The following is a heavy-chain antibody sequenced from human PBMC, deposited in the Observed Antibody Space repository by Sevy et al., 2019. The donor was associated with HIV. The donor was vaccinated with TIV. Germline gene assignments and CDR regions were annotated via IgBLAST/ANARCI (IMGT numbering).Heavy chain of an antibody. CDR2: ISGSGGST. Sequence: GGSLRLSCAASGFTFSSYAMSWVRQAPGKGLEWVSAISGSGGSTYYADSVKGRFTISRDNSKNTLYLQMNSLRAEDTDVYYCAKDRREAAGNNWFDPWGQGTLVTVSS. D-gene: IGHD6-13*01. CDR1: GFTFSSYA. CDR3: AKDRREAAGNNWFDP. J-gene: IGHJ5*02. V-gene: IGHV3-23*01.